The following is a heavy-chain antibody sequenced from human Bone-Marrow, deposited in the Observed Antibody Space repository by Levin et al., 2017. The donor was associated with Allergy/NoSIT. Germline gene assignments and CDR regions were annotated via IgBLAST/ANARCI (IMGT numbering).Heavy chain of an antibody. D-gene: IGHD3-22*01. J-gene: IGHJ2*01. CDR3: AKDSSYYHDSSGYYDRGEGYFDL. CDR2: MSYDGGNK. CDR1: GFIFHNYG. Sequence: GGSLRLSCAGSGFIFHNYGMHWVRQAPGKGLEWVGVMSYDGGNKKSADSVKGRFTISRDNSEDTVYLEINSLRPEDTAVYYCAKDSSYYHDSSGYYDRGEGYFDLWGRGTLVIVSS. V-gene: IGHV3-30*18.